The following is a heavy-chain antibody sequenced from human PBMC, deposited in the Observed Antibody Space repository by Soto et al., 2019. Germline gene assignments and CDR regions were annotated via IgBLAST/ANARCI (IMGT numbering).Heavy chain of an antibody. V-gene: IGHV1-2*02. CDR2: INPNSGGT. J-gene: IGHJ6*02. CDR3: ARDRSIFGVVTPTGYGMDV. CDR1: GYTFTGCY. Sequence: ASVKVSFKSSGYTFTGCYIHWVRQAPGQGLECMGWINPNSGGTNYAQKFQGRVTMTRDTSISTAYMELSRLRSDDTAVYYCARDRSIFGVVTPTGYGMDVWGQGTTVTVSS. D-gene: IGHD3-3*01.